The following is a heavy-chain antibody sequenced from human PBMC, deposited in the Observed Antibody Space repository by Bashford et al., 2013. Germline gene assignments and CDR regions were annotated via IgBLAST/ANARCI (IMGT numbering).Heavy chain of an antibody. D-gene: IGHD5-12*01. J-gene: IGHJ6*02. Sequence: WVRQAPGQGPEWMGKIAPIVRISRYAQKFQGRVTISRDNDNNSVHLHMNSLRVDDTAVYYCVRTLQSQFKRGSGMGYGMDVWGQGTTVTVSS. CDR2: IAPIVRIS. V-gene: IGHV1-69*02. CDR3: VRTLQSQFKRGSGMGYGMDV.